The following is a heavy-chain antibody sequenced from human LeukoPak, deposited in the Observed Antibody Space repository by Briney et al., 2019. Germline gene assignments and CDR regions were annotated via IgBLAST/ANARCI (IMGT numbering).Heavy chain of an antibody. Sequence: SETLSLTCAVYGGSCSGFYWSWVRQPPGKGLEWIGEINHSGSTHYNPSFKSQVTILVDTSRNQFSLKLTSVTAADTAVYYCARGPDSGSHFAWFDPWGQGTLVTVSS. V-gene: IGHV4-34*01. J-gene: IGHJ5*02. D-gene: IGHD3-10*01. CDR2: INHSGST. CDR1: GGSCSGFY. CDR3: ARGPDSGSHFAWFDP.